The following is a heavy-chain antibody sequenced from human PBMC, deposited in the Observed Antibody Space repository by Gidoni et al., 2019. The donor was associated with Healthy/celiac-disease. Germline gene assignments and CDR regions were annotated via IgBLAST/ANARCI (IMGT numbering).Heavy chain of an antibody. D-gene: IGHD3-10*01. CDR3: ARGTAMVRGVINRAYGMDV. CDR2: IYYSGST. J-gene: IGHJ6*02. CDR1: GGSISSGGYY. V-gene: IGHV4-31*03. Sequence: QVQLQESGPGLVKPSQTLSLTCTVSGGSISSGGYYWSWIRQHPGKGLEWIGYIYYSGSTYYNPSLKSRVTISVDTSKNQFSLKLSSVTAADTAVYYCARGTAMVRGVINRAYGMDVWGQGTTVTVSS.